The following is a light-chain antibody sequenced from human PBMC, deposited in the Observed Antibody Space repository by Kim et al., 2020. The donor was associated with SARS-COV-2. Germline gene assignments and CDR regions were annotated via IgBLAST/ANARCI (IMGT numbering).Light chain of an antibody. CDR1: KLGDKY. V-gene: IGLV3-1*01. CDR3: EAWDSRTVYV. Sequence: SYELTQPPSVSVSPGQTASITCSVDKLGDKYACWYQQKPGQSPVLVIYQDTKRPSGIPERFSGSNSGNTATLTISGTQAMDEADYYCEAWDSRTVYVFGGGTQLTVL. J-gene: IGLJ2*01. CDR2: QDT.